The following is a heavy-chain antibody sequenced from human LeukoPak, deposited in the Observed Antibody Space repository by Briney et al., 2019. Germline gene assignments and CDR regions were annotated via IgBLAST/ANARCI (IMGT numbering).Heavy chain of an antibody. Sequence: GGSLRLSCAASGFTFRSYWMHWVRQAPGKGLVWVSRVNSDGSLTNYADSVKGRFTISRDNSKNTLYLQMNSLRAEDTAVYYCAKRSQDTGYGSWSYYYYYYMDVWGKGTTVTISS. D-gene: IGHD3-10*01. V-gene: IGHV3-74*01. CDR3: AKRSQDTGYGSWSYYYYYYMDV. CDR1: GFTFRSYW. CDR2: VNSDGSLT. J-gene: IGHJ6*03.